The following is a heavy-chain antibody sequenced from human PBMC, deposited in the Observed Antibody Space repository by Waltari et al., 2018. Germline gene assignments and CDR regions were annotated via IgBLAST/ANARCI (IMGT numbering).Heavy chain of an antibody. Sequence: EVQLVESGGALVQPGGSLGLSCAASGFTFSSHWMSWVRQAPGKGLEWVANIKEDGSEKYYGDSVEGRFTISRDNAKSSLYLQINSLRAEDTAVYYCARSSRRSSWYGNFDYWGQGTLVTVSS. CDR1: GFTFSSHW. CDR3: ARSSRRSSWYGNFDY. CDR2: IKEDGSEK. J-gene: IGHJ4*02. V-gene: IGHV3-7*01. D-gene: IGHD6-13*01.